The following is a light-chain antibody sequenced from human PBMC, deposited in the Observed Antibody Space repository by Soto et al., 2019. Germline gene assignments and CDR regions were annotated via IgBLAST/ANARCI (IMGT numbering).Light chain of an antibody. CDR1: SSDVGGYNY. V-gene: IGLV2-11*01. CDR3: CSCAGSYTWV. J-gene: IGLJ3*02. CDR2: DVS. Sequence: QSVLTQPRSVSGSPGQSVTISCTGTSSDVGGYNYVSWYQHHPGKAPKLMIYDVSKRPSGVPDLFSGSKSGNTASLSISGLQAEDEADYYCCSCAGSYTWVFGGGTKVTVL.